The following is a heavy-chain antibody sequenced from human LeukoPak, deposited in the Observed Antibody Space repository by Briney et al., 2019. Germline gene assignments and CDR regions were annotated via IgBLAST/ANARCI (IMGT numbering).Heavy chain of an antibody. CDR2: ISYDGSNK. Sequence: GGSLRLSCAASGFTFSSYGMHWVRQAPGKGLEWVAVISYDGSNKYYADSVKGRFTISRDNSKNTLDLEMNSLRVDDTAVYYCAKRVGTRSSPFDFWGQGTLVTVSS. CDR3: AKRVGTRSSPFDF. V-gene: IGHV3-30*18. D-gene: IGHD1-26*01. CDR1: GFTFSSYG. J-gene: IGHJ4*02.